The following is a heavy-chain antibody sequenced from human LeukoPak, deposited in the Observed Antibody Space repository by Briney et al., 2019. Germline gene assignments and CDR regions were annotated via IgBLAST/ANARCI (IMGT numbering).Heavy chain of an antibody. J-gene: IGHJ4*02. V-gene: IGHV4-61*01. CDR2: IYYSGST. CDR3: ARGYSYGHPFDY. CDR1: GGSVNSGSYY. D-gene: IGHD5-18*01. Sequence: SETLSLTCTVSGGSVNSGSYYWSWIRQPPGKGLEWIGYIYYSGSTNYNPSLKSRVTISVDTSKNQFSLKLSSVTAADTAVYYCARGYSYGHPFDYWGQGTLVTVSS.